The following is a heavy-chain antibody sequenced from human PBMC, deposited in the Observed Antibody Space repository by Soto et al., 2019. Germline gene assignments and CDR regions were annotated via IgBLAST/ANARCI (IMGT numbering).Heavy chain of an antibody. Sequence: PGGSLRLSCAASGFTFSSYWMHFVRQALGKGLVWVSRINSDGSSTSYADSVKGRFTISRDNAKNTLYLQMNSLRAEDTAVYYGARGHCSSTSCYTDAFDIWGQGTMVTGSS. J-gene: IGHJ3*02. CDR1: GFTFSSYW. CDR2: INSDGSST. CDR3: ARGHCSSTSCYTDAFDI. V-gene: IGHV3-74*01. D-gene: IGHD2-2*02.